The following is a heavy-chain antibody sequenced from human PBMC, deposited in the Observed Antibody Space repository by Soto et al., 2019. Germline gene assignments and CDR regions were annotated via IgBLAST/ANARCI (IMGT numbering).Heavy chain of an antibody. CDR3: ARRRGITMVRGVYYFDY. D-gene: IGHD3-10*01. Sequence: PSETLSLTCAVYGGSFSGYYWIWIRQPPGKGLEWIGEINHSGSTNYNPSLKSRVTISVDTSKNQFSLKLSSVTAADTAVYYCARRRGITMVRGVYYFDYWGQGTLVTVSS. CDR2: INHSGST. CDR1: GGSFSGYY. J-gene: IGHJ4*02. V-gene: IGHV4-34*01.